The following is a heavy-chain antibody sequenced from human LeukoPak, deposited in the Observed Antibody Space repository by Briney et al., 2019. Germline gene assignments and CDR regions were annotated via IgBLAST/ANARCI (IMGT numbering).Heavy chain of an antibody. Sequence: SETLSLTCAVYGGSFSGYYWSWIRQPPGKGLEWIGEINHSGSTNYNPSLKSRVTISVDTSKNQFSLKLSPVTAADTAVYYCARGALTIFGYNYWGQGTLVTVSS. CDR3: ARGALTIFGYNY. CDR2: INHSGST. D-gene: IGHD3-3*01. V-gene: IGHV4-34*01. J-gene: IGHJ4*02. CDR1: GGSFSGYY.